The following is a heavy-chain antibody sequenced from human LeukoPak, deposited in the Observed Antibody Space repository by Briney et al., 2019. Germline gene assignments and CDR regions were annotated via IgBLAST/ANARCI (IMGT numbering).Heavy chain of an antibody. CDR3: ARQVDTSRGAV. D-gene: IGHD2-2*01. CDR2: IYYSGST. V-gene: IGHV4-39*01. Sequence: SETLSLTCTVSGGSISISSYYWGWIRQPPGKGLEWIGSIYYSGSTYYNPSLKSRVTISVDTSKNQFSLKLSSVTAADTAVYYCARQVDTSRGAVWGKGTTVTVSS. CDR1: GGSISISSYY. J-gene: IGHJ6*04.